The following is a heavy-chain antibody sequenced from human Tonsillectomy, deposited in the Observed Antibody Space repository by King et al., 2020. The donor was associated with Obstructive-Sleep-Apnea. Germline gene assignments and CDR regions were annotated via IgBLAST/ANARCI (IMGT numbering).Heavy chain of an antibody. V-gene: IGHV4-30-4*01. CDR2: IYYSGST. CDR1: VGSISSGDYY. CDR3: ARYCSSTSCHPERYYFDY. Sequence: VQLQESGPGLVKPSQTLSLTCTVSVGSISSGDYYWSWIRQPPGKGLEWIGYIYYSGSTYYNPSLKSRVTISVDTSKNQFSLKLSSGTAADTAVYYCARYCSSTSCHPERYYFDYWGQGTLVTVSS. D-gene: IGHD2-2*01. J-gene: IGHJ4*02.